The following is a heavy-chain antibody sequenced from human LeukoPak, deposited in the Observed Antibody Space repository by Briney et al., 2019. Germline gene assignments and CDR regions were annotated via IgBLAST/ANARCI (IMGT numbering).Heavy chain of an antibody. J-gene: IGHJ4*02. CDR3: ARDVEAAAGTKLDY. Sequence: ASVKVSCKASGYTFTSYYMHWVRQAPGQGLEWMGWINPNSGGTNYAQKFQGRVTMTRDTSISTAYMELSRLRSDDTAVYYCARDVEAAAGTKLDYWGQETLVTVSS. V-gene: IGHV1-2*02. CDR2: INPNSGGT. D-gene: IGHD6-13*01. CDR1: GYTFTSYY.